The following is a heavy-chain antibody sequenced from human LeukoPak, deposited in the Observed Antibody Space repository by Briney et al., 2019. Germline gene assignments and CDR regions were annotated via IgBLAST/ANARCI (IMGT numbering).Heavy chain of an antibody. CDR2: IIPIFGTA. V-gene: IGHV1-69*01. CDR1: GGSFSRYA. Sequence: SVKVSCKASGGSFSRYAISWVRQAPGQGLEWMGGIIPIFGTANYAQKFQGGVTITADESTRTAYMELRSLRSEDTAIYYCARGSGETGGYYYVYWGRGTPVTVSS. CDR3: ARGSGETGGYYYVY. J-gene: IGHJ4*02. D-gene: IGHD3-22*01.